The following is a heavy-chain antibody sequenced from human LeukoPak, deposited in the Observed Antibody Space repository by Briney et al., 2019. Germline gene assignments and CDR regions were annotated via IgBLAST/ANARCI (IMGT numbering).Heavy chain of an antibody. CDR1: GSTFSSYA. V-gene: IGHV3-23*01. CDR2: ISGSGGST. D-gene: IGHD3-22*01. CDR3: AKGDTSDPFEY. Sequence: GGSLRLSCAASGSTFSSYAMSWVRQAPGKGLEWVSAISGSGGSTYYADSVKGRFTISRDNSKNTLYLQMNSLRAEDTAVYYCAKGDTSDPFEYWGQGTLVTVSS. J-gene: IGHJ4*02.